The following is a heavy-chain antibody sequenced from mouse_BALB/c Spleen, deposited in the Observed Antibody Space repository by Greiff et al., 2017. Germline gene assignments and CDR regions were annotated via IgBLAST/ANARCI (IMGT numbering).Heavy chain of an antibody. CDR3: ATAYYGNYAYAMDY. D-gene: IGHD2-1*01. CDR2: ILPGSGST. Sequence: QVQLKQSGAELMKPGASVKISCKATGYTFSSYWIEWVKQRPGHGLEWIGEILPGSGSTNYNEKFKGKATFTADTSSNTAYMQLSSLTSEDSAVYYCATAYYGNYAYAMDYWGQGTSVTVSS. V-gene: IGHV1-9*01. J-gene: IGHJ4*01. CDR1: GYTFSSYW.